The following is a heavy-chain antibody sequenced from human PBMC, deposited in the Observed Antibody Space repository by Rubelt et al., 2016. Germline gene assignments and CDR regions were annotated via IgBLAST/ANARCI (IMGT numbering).Heavy chain of an antibody. J-gene: IGHJ4*02. D-gene: IGHD5-18*01. V-gene: IGHV3-23*04. CDR3: AKVGYPPEYHFDY. CDR2: IIGSGGST. Sequence: EVQLVESGGGLVQRGGSLRLSCAASGFTFSSYAMSWVRQAPGKGLEWVSGIIGSGGSTYYADSVKGRFTISRDNSKNTLSRQMNSRRAEDTAVYYCAKVGYPPEYHFDYWGQGTPVTVSS. CDR1: GFTFSSYA.